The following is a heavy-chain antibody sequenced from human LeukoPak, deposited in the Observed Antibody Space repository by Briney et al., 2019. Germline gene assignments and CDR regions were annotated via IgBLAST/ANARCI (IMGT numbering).Heavy chain of an antibody. CDR3: ARGIVGEFDY. V-gene: IGHV1-3*01. CDR2: INAGNGNT. J-gene: IGHJ4*02. D-gene: IGHD2/OR15-2a*01. CDR1: GYTFTSYA. Sequence: EASVKVSCKASGYTFTSYAMHWVRQAPGQRLEWMGWINAGNGNTKYSQNFQGRVTFSRDTSASTAYMELSSLRSEDTAVYYCARGIVGEFDYWGQGTLVTVSS.